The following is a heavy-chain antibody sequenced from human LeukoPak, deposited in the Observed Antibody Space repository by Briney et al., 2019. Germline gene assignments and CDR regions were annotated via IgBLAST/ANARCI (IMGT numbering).Heavy chain of an antibody. CDR3: AYSYGYAFDI. D-gene: IGHD5-18*01. CDR2: IKQDGSET. V-gene: IGHV3-7*03. J-gene: IGHJ3*02. Sequence: GGSLRLSCAASGFTLSNNWMSWVRQVPGKGLEWVAHIKQDGSETYYVDSVKGRFTISRDNAKNSLYLQMDSLRAEDTAVYYCAYSYGYAFDIWGHGTMVIVSA. CDR1: GFTLSNNW.